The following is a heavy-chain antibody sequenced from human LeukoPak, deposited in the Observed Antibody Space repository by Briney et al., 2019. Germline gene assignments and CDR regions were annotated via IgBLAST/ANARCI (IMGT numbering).Heavy chain of an antibody. V-gene: IGHV3-9*01. CDR2: ISWNSGSI. CDR1: GFTFDDDA. J-gene: IGHJ2*01. CDR3: AKDFAAAGDWYFDL. D-gene: IGHD6-13*01. Sequence: GGSLRLSCAASGFTFDDDAMHWVRQAPGKGLEWVSGISWNSGSIGYADSVKGRFTISRDNAKNSLYLQMNSLRAEDTALYYCAKDFAAAGDWYFDLWGRGTLVTVSS.